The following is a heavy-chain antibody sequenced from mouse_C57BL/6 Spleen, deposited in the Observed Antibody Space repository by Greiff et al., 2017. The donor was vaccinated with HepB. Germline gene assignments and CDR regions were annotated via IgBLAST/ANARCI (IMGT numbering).Heavy chain of an antibody. CDR1: GYTFTDYE. V-gene: IGHV1-15*01. CDR2: IDPETGGT. Sequence: VQLQQSGAELVRPGASVTLSCKASGYTFTDYEMHWVKQTPVHGLEWIGAIDPETGGTAYNQKFKGKAILTADKSSSTAYMELRSLTSEDSAVYYCTRRELYFDYWGQGTTLTVSS. CDR3: TRRELYFDY. J-gene: IGHJ2*01.